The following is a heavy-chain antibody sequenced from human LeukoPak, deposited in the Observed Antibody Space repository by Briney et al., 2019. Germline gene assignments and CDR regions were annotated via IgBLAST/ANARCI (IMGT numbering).Heavy chain of an antibody. J-gene: IGHJ6*03. CDR1: GFTFRNYW. CDR3: ARGEFGDYYYFYMDV. Sequence: GGSLRLSCAASGFTFRNYWMSWIRQAPGRGLEWVANIKLDGTQKNYIQSVRGRFTISRDNARNFLYLQLSSLRAEDTATYYCARGEFGDYYYFYMDVWGKGTTVTVSS. V-gene: IGHV3-7*01. CDR2: IKLDGTQK. D-gene: IGHD2/OR15-2a*01.